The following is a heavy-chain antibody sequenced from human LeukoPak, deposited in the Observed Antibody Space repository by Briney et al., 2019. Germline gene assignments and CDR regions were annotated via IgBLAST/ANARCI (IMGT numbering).Heavy chain of an antibody. CDR3: AKFETGTIRTY. CDR1: GYTFTSYG. Sequence: ASVKVSCKASGYTFTSYGISWVRQAPGRGLEWMGWISAYNGNTNYAQKLQGRVTMTTDTSTSTAYMELRSLRSDDTAVYYCAKFETGTIRTYWGQGTLVTVSS. V-gene: IGHV1-18*01. D-gene: IGHD5-24*01. J-gene: IGHJ4*02. CDR2: ISAYNGNT.